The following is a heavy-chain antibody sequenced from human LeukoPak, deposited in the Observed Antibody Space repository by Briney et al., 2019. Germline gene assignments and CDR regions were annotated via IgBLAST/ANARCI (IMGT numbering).Heavy chain of an antibody. J-gene: IGHJ5*02. CDR1: GGTXSSYA. V-gene: IGHV1-18*01. Sequence: GASVKVSCKASGGTXSSYAISWVRQAPGQGLEWMGWISSYNGNTKYAQNLQDRVTLTTDTSTTTAYMELRNLRSDDTAVYYCADWSEGGFAPWGQGTLVTVSS. CDR3: ADWSEGGFAP. D-gene: IGHD1-1*01. CDR2: ISSYNGNT.